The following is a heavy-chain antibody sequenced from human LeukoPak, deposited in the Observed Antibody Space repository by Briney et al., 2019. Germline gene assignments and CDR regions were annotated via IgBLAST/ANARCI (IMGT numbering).Heavy chain of an antibody. J-gene: IGHJ6*02. CDR3: ATYTHWVAGDV. D-gene: IGHD3-16*01. CDR1: GFTFRSFA. CDR2: IIGSGRTT. V-gene: IGHV3-23*01. Sequence: GGSLRLSCAASGFTFRSFAMSWVRQAPGKGLEWVSGIIGSGRTTFYADSVKGRFTISRDNARNSLYLQMGSLRAEDTAVYYCATYTHWVAGDVWGQGTTVTVSS.